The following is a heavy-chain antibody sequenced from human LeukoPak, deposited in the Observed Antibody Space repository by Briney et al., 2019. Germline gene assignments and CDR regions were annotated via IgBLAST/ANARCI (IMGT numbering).Heavy chain of an antibody. Sequence: GGSLRLSCAASGFTFSSYAMSWVRQAPGKGLEWVSAISGSGGSTYYADSVKGRFTISRDNAKNSPYLQMNSLSGEDTAVYYCAREVRRGSDYFDYWGQGTLVTVSS. D-gene: IGHD6-19*01. V-gene: IGHV3-23*01. CDR3: AREVRRGSDYFDY. CDR2: ISGSGGST. CDR1: GFTFSSYA. J-gene: IGHJ4*02.